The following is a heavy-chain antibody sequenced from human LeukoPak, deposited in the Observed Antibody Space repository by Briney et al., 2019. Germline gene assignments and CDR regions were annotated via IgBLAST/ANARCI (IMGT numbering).Heavy chain of an antibody. V-gene: IGHV1-69*06. CDR3: ARVVQEYDILTGYFDY. Sequence: SVKVSCKASGGTFSSYAISWVRQAPGQGLEWMGGIIPIFGTANYAQKFQGRVTITADKSTSTAYLELSSLRSEDTALYYCARVVQEYDILTGYFDYWGQGTLVTVSS. CDR2: IIPIFGTA. J-gene: IGHJ4*02. D-gene: IGHD3-9*01. CDR1: GGTFSSYA.